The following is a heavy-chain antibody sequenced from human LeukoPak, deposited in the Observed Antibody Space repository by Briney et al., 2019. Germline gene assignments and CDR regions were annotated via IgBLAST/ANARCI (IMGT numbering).Heavy chain of an antibody. J-gene: IGHJ6*02. D-gene: IGHD2-2*01. CDR2: INHSGRT. CDR1: GGSFSDYL. CDR3: ARDVVVVPAAIHYGMDV. V-gene: IGHV4-34*01. Sequence: SETLSLTCAVYGGSFSDYLWGWIRQPPGKGLEWIGEINHSGRTYYNPSLKSRVTISVDTSKNQFSLNLSSVTAADMAVYYCARDVVVVPAAIHYGMDVWGQGTTVTVSS.